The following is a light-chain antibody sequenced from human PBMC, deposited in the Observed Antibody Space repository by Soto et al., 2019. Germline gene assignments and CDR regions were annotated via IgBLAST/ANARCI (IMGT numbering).Light chain of an antibody. V-gene: IGKV1-5*03. J-gene: IGKJ1*01. CDR3: QHYDNYLWT. Sequence: DIQMTQSPATLSASVGDRVTITCRASQSISDWLAWYHQKTEKPPTFLIYSASCLQGGVLSRFSGGGSGTEVTLTISSIQHDDFVTDYYQHYDNYLWTFGQGTKVERK. CDR1: QSISDW. CDR2: SAS.